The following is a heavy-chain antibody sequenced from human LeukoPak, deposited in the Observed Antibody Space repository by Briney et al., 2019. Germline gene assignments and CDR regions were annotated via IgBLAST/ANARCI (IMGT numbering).Heavy chain of an antibody. J-gene: IGHJ4*02. Sequence: SETLSLTCAVYGGSFSGYYWSWIRQPPGKGLEWIGEINHSGSTNYNPSLKSRVTISVDTSKNQFSLKLSSVTAADTAVYYCARGTAVAGFDYWGQGTLVTVSS. CDR1: GGSFSGYY. V-gene: IGHV4-34*01. D-gene: IGHD6-19*01. CDR3: ARGTAVAGFDY. CDR2: INHSGST.